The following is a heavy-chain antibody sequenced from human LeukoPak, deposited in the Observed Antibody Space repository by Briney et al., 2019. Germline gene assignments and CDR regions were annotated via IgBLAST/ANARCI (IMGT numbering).Heavy chain of an antibody. D-gene: IGHD3-22*01. Sequence: PGASLRLSCAASGFTFSTYWTHWVRQAPGKGLVCVSRIKSDGSTNYADSVKGRFTLSRDNAKNTVSLQMNSLRPEDTGVYYCARAPSEIGGYYPEYFRHWGQGTLVTVSS. CDR2: IKSDGST. CDR3: ARAPSEIGGYYPEYFRH. CDR1: GFTFSTYW. V-gene: IGHV3-74*01. J-gene: IGHJ1*01.